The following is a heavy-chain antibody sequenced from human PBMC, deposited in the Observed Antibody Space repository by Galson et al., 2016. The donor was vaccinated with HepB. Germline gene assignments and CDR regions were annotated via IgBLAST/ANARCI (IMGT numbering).Heavy chain of an antibody. J-gene: IGHJ3*02. V-gene: IGHV3-7*03. CDR2: IKRDGSER. CDR3: SRDGTGPFDI. D-gene: IGHD1-1*01. CDR1: GFTFSGHW. Sequence: SLRLSCAASGFTFSGHWMNWVRQAPGKGLEWVANIKRDGSERNYVDSVKGRFTISRDNAKNSLYLQMSSLRADDTALYYCSRDGTGPFDIWGQGAMVTVSS.